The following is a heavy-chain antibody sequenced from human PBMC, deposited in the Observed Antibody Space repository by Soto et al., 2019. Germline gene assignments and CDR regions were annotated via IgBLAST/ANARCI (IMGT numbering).Heavy chain of an antibody. CDR2: ISSSSSYT. Sequence: GGSLRLSCAASGFTFSDYYMSWIRRAPGKGLEWVSYISSSSSYTNYADSVKGRFTISRDNAKNSLYLQMNSLRAEDTAVYYCARDAGDGYNPNWFDPWGQGTLVTVSS. J-gene: IGHJ5*02. CDR1: GFTFSDYY. D-gene: IGHD5-12*01. V-gene: IGHV3-11*06. CDR3: ARDAGDGYNPNWFDP.